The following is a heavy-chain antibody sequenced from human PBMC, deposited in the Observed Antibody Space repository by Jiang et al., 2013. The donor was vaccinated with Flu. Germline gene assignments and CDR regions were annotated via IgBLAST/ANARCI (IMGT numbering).Heavy chain of an antibody. Sequence: GAEVKKPGESLRISCKTSGYSFTSNWISWVRQMPGKGLGWMGRIDPSDSYSNFSPSFQGHVNISADKSTSTAYLQWRSLKASDTAMYYCARLRENGYNLGLFDFWGQGNPGHRLL. CDR2: IDPSDSYS. CDR3: ARLRENGYNLGLFDF. J-gene: IGHJ4*02. D-gene: IGHD5-24*01. CDR1: GYSFTSNW. V-gene: IGHV5-10-1*01.